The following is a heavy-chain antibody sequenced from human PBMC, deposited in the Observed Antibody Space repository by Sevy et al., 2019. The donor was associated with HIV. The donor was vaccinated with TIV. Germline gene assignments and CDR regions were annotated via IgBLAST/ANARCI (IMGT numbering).Heavy chain of an antibody. CDR3: ARGRIVVVPTALTWFDP. V-gene: IGHV3-21*01. Sequence: GGSLRLSCAASGFTFSSYSMNWVRQAPGKGLEWVSSISSSSSYIYYAASVKGRFTISRDNAKNSLYLQMNSLRAEDTAVYYCARGRIVVVPTALTWFDPWGQGTLVTVSS. CDR1: GFTFSSYS. D-gene: IGHD2-2*01. J-gene: IGHJ5*02. CDR2: ISSSSSYI.